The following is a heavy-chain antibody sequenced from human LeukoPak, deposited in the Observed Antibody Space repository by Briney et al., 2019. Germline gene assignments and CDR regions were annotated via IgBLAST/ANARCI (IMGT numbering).Heavy chain of an antibody. CDR1: GGSISSGGYY. D-gene: IGHD6-6*01. Sequence: ASQTLSLTCTVSGGSISSGGYYWSWIRQHPGKGLEWIGYIYYSGSTYYNPSLKSRVTISVDTSKNQFSLKLSSVTAADTAVYYCAREGDSSSPSRGLFDYWGQGTLVTVSS. V-gene: IGHV4-31*03. CDR3: AREGDSSSPSRGLFDY. CDR2: IYYSGST. J-gene: IGHJ4*02.